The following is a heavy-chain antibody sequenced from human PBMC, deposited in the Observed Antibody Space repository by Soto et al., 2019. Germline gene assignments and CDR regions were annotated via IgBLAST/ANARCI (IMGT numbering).Heavy chain of an antibody. J-gene: IGHJ5*02. V-gene: IGHV4-39*01. CDR2: IYHSGST. CDR1: GGSISSSSYY. D-gene: IGHD3-10*01. CDR3: AGRSSLASVQVYFGEISNYNWFDP. Sequence: PSETLSLTCTVSGGSISSSSYYWGWIRQPPGKGLEWIGSIYHSGSTYYNPSLQSRVTISVDTSKNQFSLKLSSVTAADTAVYFCAGRSSLASVQVYFGEISNYNWFDPWGQGTLVTVSS.